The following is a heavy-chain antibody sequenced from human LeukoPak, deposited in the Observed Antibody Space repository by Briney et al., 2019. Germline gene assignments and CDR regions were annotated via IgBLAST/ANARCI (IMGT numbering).Heavy chain of an antibody. CDR2: ISSSSSYI. D-gene: IGHD6-13*01. Sequence: GGSLRLSCAASGFTFSSYSMNWVRQAPGKGLEWVSSISSSSSYIYYADSVKGRFTISRDNAKNSLYLQMNSLRAEDTAVYYCARGPLGSSSPHYFDYWGQGTLVTVSS. J-gene: IGHJ4*02. CDR1: GFTFSSYS. CDR3: ARGPLGSSSPHYFDY. V-gene: IGHV3-21*01.